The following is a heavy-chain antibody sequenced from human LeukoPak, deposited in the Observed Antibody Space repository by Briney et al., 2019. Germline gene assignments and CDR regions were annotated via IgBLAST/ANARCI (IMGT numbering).Heavy chain of an antibody. Sequence: SETLSLTCAVYGGSFSGYYWSWIRQPPGKGLEWIGEINHSGSTNYNPSLKRRGTISVDPSKNQFSLKLSSVTAEDTAVYYCASFPQRWLPPAHWGQGTLVTVPS. D-gene: IGHD5-18*01. J-gene: IGHJ4*02. CDR3: ASFPQRWLPPAH. CDR2: INHSGST. CDR1: GGSFSGYY. V-gene: IGHV4-34*01.